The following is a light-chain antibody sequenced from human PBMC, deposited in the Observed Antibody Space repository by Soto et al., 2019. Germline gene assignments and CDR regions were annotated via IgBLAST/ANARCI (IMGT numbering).Light chain of an antibody. J-gene: IGKJ1*01. CDR2: KAS. CDR3: QQYSTYWT. CDR1: QTISWW. Sequence: DIQMTQSPSTLSASVGDRVTITCRASQTISWWLAWYQQKPGKAPKLLIYKASNLEGGVPSRFNASGYGTEFTLTISSLQPDDFATYYCQQYSTYWTFGQGTKVDIK. V-gene: IGKV1-5*03.